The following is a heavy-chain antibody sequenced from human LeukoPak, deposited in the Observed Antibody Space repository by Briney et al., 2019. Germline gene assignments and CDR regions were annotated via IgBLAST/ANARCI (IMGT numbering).Heavy chain of an antibody. V-gene: IGHV3-48*03. J-gene: IGHJ6*03. D-gene: IGHD2-2*01. CDR1: GFTFSSYE. CDR3: ARGQVCTSSSCGGYYYYNYMDV. Sequence: PGGSLRLSCAASGFTFSSYEMNWVRQAPGKGLEWVSYISSSGSTIYYADSVKGRFTISRDNSNNTLYLQMNILRPEDTAVYFCARGQVCTSSSCGGYYYYNYMDVWGKGTSVTVSS. CDR2: ISSSGSTI.